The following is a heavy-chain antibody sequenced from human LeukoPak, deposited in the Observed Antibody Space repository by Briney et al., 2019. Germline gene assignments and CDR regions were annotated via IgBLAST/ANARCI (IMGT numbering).Heavy chain of an antibody. CDR2: IKSKADGETI. CDR3: TTTFLRGVMGY. V-gene: IGHV3-15*07. J-gene: IGHJ4*02. CDR1: GFTFSNAW. D-gene: IGHD3-10*01. Sequence: GGSLRLSCAASGFTFSNAWMNWVRQAPGKGLEWVARIKSKADGETIDYAAPVKGRFTISRDDSRNTLYLQMNSLKTEDAAVYYCTTTFLRGVMGYWGQGTLATVSS.